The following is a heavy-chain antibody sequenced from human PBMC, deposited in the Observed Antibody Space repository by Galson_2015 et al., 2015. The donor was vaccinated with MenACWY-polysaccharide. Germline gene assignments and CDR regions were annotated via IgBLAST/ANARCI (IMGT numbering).Heavy chain of an antibody. Sequence: SLRLSCAASGFTFSTYGMSWVRQAPGKGLEWVSAITGSGGSTYYADSVEGRFTISRDNSKNTVYLQMNSLRAEDTAVYYCAKEGSCSVGSCSGWFDPSGPGTLVTVSS. D-gene: IGHD2-15*01. CDR1: GFTFSTYG. J-gene: IGHJ5*02. CDR3: AKEGSCSVGSCSGWFDP. CDR2: ITGSGGST. V-gene: IGHV3-23*01.